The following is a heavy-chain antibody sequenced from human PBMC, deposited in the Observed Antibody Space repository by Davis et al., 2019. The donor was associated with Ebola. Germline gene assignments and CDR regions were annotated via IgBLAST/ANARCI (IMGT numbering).Heavy chain of an antibody. CDR3: ARVNGDYYYYGLDV. J-gene: IGHJ6*02. CDR2: INHGGST. D-gene: IGHD3-16*02. CDR1: GGPISSSSYY. V-gene: IGHV4-39*07. Sequence: MPSETLSLTCTVSGGPISSSSYYWGWIRQPPGKGLEWIGEINHGGSTKYNPSLGSRVSISVDTSKNQFFLKVTSVTAADTAVYYCARVNGDYYYYGLDVWGQGTTVTVSS.